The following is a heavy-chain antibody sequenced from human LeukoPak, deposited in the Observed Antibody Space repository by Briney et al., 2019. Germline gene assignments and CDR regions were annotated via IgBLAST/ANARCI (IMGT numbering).Heavy chain of an antibody. CDR1: GYTFTSYD. V-gene: IGHV1-8*03. J-gene: IGHJ6*03. D-gene: IGHD4-11*01. CDR2: MNPNSGNT. Sequence: GASVKVSCKASGYTFTSYDINWVRQATGQGLEWMGWMNPNSGNTGYAQKFQGRVTITRNTSISTAYMEVRSLRSEDTAVDYCARAPSWGTTGYSYYYMDVWGKGTTVTVSS. CDR3: ARAPSWGTTGYSYYYMDV.